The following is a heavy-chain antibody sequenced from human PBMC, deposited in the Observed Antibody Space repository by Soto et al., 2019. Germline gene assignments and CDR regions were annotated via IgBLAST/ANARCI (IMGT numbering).Heavy chain of an antibody. V-gene: IGHV4-39*01. CDR1: GGSISSSSYY. J-gene: IGHJ4*02. Sequence: QLQLQESGPGLVKPSETLSLTCTVSGGSISSSSYYWGWIRQPTGKGLEWIGSIYYSGSTYYNPSLKSRVTISVDTSKNQFSLKLSSVTAADTAVYYCARRGSSSWYGYWGQGTLVTVSS. CDR3: ARRGSSSWYGY. CDR2: IYYSGST. D-gene: IGHD6-13*01.